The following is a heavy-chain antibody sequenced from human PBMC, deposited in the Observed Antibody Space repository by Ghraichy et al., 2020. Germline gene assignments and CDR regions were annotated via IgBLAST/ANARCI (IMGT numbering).Heavy chain of an antibody. J-gene: IGHJ4*02. D-gene: IGHD5/OR15-5a*01. V-gene: IGHV4-39*01. Sequence: SETLSLTCTVSGGSISSSSYYWGWIRQPPGKGLEWIGSIYYSGSTYYNPSLKSRVTISVDTSKNQFSLKLSSVTAADTAVYYCARLGRWALRGVSDYWGQGTLVTVSS. CDR2: IYYSGST. CDR1: GGSISSSSYY. CDR3: ARLGRWALRGVSDY.